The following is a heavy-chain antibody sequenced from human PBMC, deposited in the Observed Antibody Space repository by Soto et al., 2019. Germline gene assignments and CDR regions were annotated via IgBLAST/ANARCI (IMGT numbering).Heavy chain of an antibody. Sequence: QVQLVQSGAEVKKPGTSVKVSCKASGYIFSNYYMHWVRQALGQGLEWMGVFNPTGDATHYAQSFQGRVSVTRYTSPSTVYMELSPLTSEDPAVYYCARRGMSKIGFDTWGQGTMVTVSS. V-gene: IGHV1-46*01. CDR3: ARRGMSKIGFDT. CDR1: GYIFSNYY. D-gene: IGHD3-10*01. CDR2: FNPTGDAT. J-gene: IGHJ3*02.